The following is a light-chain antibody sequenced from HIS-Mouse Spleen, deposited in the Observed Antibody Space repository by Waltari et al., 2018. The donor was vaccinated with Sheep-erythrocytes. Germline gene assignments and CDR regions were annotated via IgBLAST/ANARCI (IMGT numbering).Light chain of an antibody. CDR2: DVS. CDR3: CSYAGSYNHV. V-gene: IGLV2-11*01. CDR1: SSDFGGYNY. J-gene: IGLJ1*01. Sequence: QSVLTQPRSVSGSPGQSVTISCTGTSSDFGGYNYVSWYQQPPGKAPKLMIYDVSKRPSGVPDRFSGSKSGNTASLTISGLQAEDEADYYCCSYAGSYNHVFATGTKVTVL.